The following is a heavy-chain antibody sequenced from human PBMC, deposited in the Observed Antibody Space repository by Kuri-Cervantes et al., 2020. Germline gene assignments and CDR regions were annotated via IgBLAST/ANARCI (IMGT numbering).Heavy chain of an antibody. V-gene: IGHV4-34*01. CDR1: GGSFSGYY. D-gene: IGHD3-10*01. CDR2: INHSGST. CDR3: ARPIYYGSGSYAF. J-gene: IGHJ4*02. Sequence: SQTLSLTCAVYGGSFSGYYWSWIRQPPGKGLEWLGEINHSGSTTLKSRVTISVDTSKNQFSLNLSSVTAADTAVYYCARPIYYGSGSYAFWSQGTLVTVSS.